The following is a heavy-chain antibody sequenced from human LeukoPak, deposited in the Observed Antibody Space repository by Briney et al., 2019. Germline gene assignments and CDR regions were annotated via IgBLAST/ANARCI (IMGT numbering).Heavy chain of an antibody. V-gene: IGHV3-74*01. CDR3: ARDIVSGSGSLDY. CDR1: RFSFSNYW. J-gene: IGHJ4*02. D-gene: IGHD3-10*01. Sequence: GSLRLSCAASRFSFSNYWMHWVRQAPGKGLVWVSRVKSDGSNPSYADSVKGRFTISRDNAENMLYLQMNTLGAEDTAVYYCARDIVSGSGSLDYWGQGTLVTVSS. CDR2: VKSDGSNP.